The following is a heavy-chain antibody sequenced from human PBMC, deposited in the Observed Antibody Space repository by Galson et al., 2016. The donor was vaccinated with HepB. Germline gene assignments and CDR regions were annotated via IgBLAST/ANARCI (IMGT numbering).Heavy chain of an antibody. V-gene: IGHV3-23*01. CDR3: AKYLKTVTNEAFDS. D-gene: IGHD4-17*01. CDR1: GFTFSSYA. CDR2: ISDNGVST. Sequence: SLRLSCAASGFTFSSYAMTWVRQAPGKGLEWVSSISDNGVSTYYADSVKGRFAISRDNSKNTMCLQMNSLRAEETAVYYCAKYLKTVTNEAFDSWGQGTLVTVSS. J-gene: IGHJ4*02.